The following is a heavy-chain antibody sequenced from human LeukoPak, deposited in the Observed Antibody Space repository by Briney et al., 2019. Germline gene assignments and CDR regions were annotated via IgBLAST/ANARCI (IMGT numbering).Heavy chain of an antibody. V-gene: IGHV1-8*03. Sequence: ASVKVSCKASGYTFTSYDINWERQATGQGLEWMGWMNPNSGNTGYAQKFQGRVTITRNTSISTAYMELSSLRSGDTAVYYCARMTNRYDFWSGYYNILDYFDYWGQGTLVTVSS. CDR2: MNPNSGNT. CDR1: GYTFTSYD. J-gene: IGHJ4*02. D-gene: IGHD3-3*01. CDR3: ARMTNRYDFWSGYYNILDYFDY.